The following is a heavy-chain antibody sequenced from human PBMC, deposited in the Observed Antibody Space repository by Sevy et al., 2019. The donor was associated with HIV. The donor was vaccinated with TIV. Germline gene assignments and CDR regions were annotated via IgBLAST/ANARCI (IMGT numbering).Heavy chain of an antibody. Sequence: ASVKVSCKASGYTFTSYAMNWVRQAPGQGLEWMGWINTNTGNPTYAQGFTGRFVFSLDTSVSTAYLQISSLKAEDTAVYYCARGFRVYYYDSSGYYRKRMDYWGQGTLVTVSS. V-gene: IGHV7-4-1*02. CDR3: ARGFRVYYYDSSGYYRKRMDY. CDR2: INTNTGNP. J-gene: IGHJ4*02. CDR1: GYTFTSYA. D-gene: IGHD3-22*01.